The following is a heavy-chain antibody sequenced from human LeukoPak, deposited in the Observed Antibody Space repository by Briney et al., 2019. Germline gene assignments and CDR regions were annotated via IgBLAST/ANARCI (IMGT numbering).Heavy chain of an antibody. CDR3: ARIRFSGSWYYYDSSGYPYYYYGMDV. CDR1: GGSTRSYY. J-gene: IGHJ6*02. CDR2: INHSGST. V-gene: IGHV4-34*01. D-gene: IGHD3-22*01. Sequence: SETLSLTCTVSGGSTRSYYWNWLRQPPGQGLEWIGEINHSGSTNYNPSLKSRVTISVDTSKNQFSLKLSSVTAADTAVYYCARIRFSGSWYYYDSSGYPYYYYGMDVWGQGTTVTVSS.